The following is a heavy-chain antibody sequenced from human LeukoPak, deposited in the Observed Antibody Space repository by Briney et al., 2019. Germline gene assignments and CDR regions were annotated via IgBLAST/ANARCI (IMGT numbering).Heavy chain of an antibody. D-gene: IGHD6-19*01. J-gene: IGHJ4*02. Sequence: PGGSLRLSCAASGFTFSSYAMSWVRQAPGKGLEWVSAISGSGGSTYYADSVKGRFTISRDNSKNTLCLQMNSLRAEDTAVYYRAKDGRAVAEPPFDYWGQGTLVTVSS. CDR1: GFTFSSYA. V-gene: IGHV3-23*01. CDR2: ISGSGGST. CDR3: AKDGRAVAEPPFDY.